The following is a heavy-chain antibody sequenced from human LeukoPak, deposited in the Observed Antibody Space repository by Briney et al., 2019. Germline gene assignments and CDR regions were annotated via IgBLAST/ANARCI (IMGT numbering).Heavy chain of an antibody. CDR1: GGSISSYY. Sequence: XXVSGGSISSYYWSWIRQPPGKGLEWIGYIYYSGSTNYNPSLKSRVTISVDTSKNQFSLKLSSVTAADTAVYYCAXXXXXXWXGXXXDYWGQXTXVTVSS. D-gene: IGHD3-3*01. V-gene: IGHV4-59*12. CDR3: AXXXXXXWXGXXXDY. J-gene: IGHJ4*02. CDR2: IYYSGST.